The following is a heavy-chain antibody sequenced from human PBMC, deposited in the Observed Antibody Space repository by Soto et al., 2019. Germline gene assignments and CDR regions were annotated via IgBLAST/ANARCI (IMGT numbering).Heavy chain of an antibody. D-gene: IGHD5-18*01. CDR1: GGSISSYY. J-gene: IGHJ4*02. CDR2: IYYSGST. V-gene: IGHV4-59*01. Sequence: SETLSLTCTVSGGSISSYYWSWIRQPPGKGLEWIGYIYYSGSTNYNPSLKSRVTISVDTSKNQFSLKRSSVTAADTAVYYCAISPSGYSSTFDYWGQGTLVTVSS. CDR3: AISPSGYSSTFDY.